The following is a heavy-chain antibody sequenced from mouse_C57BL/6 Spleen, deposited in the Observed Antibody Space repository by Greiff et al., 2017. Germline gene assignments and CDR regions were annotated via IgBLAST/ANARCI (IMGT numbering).Heavy chain of an antibody. CDR3: ARSSSWYFDV. D-gene: IGHD3-1*01. J-gene: IGHJ1*03. V-gene: IGHV5-17*01. Sequence: DVQLVESGGGLVKPGGSLKLSCAASGFTFSDYGMHWVRQAPEKGLEWVAYISSGSSTIYYADTVKGRFTISRDNAKNTLFLQMTSLGSEDTAMYYCARSSSWYFDVWGTGTTVTVSS. CDR2: ISSGSSTI. CDR1: GFTFSDYG.